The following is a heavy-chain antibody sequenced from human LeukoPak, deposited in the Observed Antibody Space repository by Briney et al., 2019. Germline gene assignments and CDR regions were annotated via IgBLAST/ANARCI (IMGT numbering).Heavy chain of an antibody. J-gene: IGHJ4*02. CDR2: ISSSSSYI. Sequence: GGSLRLSCAASGFTFSSYSMNWVRQAPGKGLEWVSSISSSSSYIYYADSVKGRFTISRDNAKNSLFLQMNSLRAEGTAVYYCARGIASIVVAADFWGQGALVTVSS. CDR1: GFTFSSYS. CDR3: ARGIASIVVAADF. V-gene: IGHV3-21*01. D-gene: IGHD3-22*01.